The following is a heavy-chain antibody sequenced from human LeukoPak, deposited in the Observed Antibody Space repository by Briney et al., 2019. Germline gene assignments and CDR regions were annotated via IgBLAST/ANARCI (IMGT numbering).Heavy chain of an antibody. Sequence: ASVKVSCKASGYTFTGYYMHWVRQAPGQGLEWMGWINPNSGGTNYAQKFQGRVTMTRDTSISTAYMELSRLRSDDTAVYYCARGPPLKAFGFDSCGQGTLVTVSS. J-gene: IGHJ5*02. CDR3: ARGPPLKAFGFDS. CDR1: GYTFTGYY. V-gene: IGHV1-2*02. CDR2: INPNSGGT.